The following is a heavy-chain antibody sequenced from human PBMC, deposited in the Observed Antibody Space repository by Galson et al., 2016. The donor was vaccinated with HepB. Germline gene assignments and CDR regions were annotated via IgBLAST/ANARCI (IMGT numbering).Heavy chain of an antibody. Sequence: SETLSLTCTVSGDSISAYYWSWIRRPPGKALEWIGYVYYSGSTSYNPSLKSRVTISMDTSKRQLSLKLRSVTAADTATYHCAREGRHLAAFDLWGQGTMVTVSS. CDR1: GDSISAYY. CDR3: AREGRHLAAFDL. J-gene: IGHJ3*01. CDR2: VYYSGST. V-gene: IGHV4-59*01.